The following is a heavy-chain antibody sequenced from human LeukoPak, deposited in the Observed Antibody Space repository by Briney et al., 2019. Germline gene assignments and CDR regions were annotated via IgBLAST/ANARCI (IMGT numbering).Heavy chain of an antibody. CDR1: GYTFTTYS. CDR2: ITFHNGKT. Sequence: ASVKVSCKASGYTFTTYSISWVRQAPGQGLEWMGWITFHNGKTNYAQKFQGRVTMTTDTSTTTAYMELRSLRSDDTAVYYCARDMSATGDYFDPWGQGTRVTVSS. V-gene: IGHV1-18*01. J-gene: IGHJ5*02. D-gene: IGHD7-27*01. CDR3: ARDMSATGDYFDP.